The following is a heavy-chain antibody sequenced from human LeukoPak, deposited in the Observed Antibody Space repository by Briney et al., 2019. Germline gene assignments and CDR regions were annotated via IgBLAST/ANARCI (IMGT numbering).Heavy chain of an antibody. CDR3: ARTSKTSRWTFDY. V-gene: IGHV3-48*03. J-gene: IGHJ4*02. D-gene: IGHD6-13*01. Sequence: GGSLTLSCVASGFTFSSYEMNWVRQAPGKGLEWLFYISSSGSTTYYADSVKGRFTMSRDNAKNSLYLQMNSLRAEDTAVYYCARTSKTSRWTFDYWGQGILVTVSS. CDR2: ISSSGSTT. CDR1: GFTFSSYE.